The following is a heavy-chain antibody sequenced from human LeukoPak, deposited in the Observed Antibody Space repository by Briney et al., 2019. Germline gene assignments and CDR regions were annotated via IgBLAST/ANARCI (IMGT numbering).Heavy chain of an antibody. V-gene: IGHV4-38-2*01. CDR3: ARGATTAFHFDY. Sequence: MASETLSLTCAVSGYSISSGYYWGWIRQPPGKGLEWIGTIYRSGGTYYNNPSLKSRATISVDTSKNQFSLKLSSVTAADTAVYYCARGATTAFHFDYWGQGTLVTVSS. CDR2: IYRSGGT. D-gene: IGHD1-26*01. CDR1: GYSISSGYY. J-gene: IGHJ4*02.